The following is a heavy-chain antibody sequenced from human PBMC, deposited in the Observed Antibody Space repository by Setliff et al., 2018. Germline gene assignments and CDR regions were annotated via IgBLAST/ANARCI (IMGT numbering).Heavy chain of an antibody. D-gene: IGHD3-22*01. CDR2: IFYSGSA. CDR1: GGSISPYY. J-gene: IGHJ1*01. CDR3: ARQDRPYDRSVFVEYFQH. Sequence: PSETLSLTCSVSGGSISPYYWIWIRQSPGKGLEWIGYIFYSGSARYNPSLGSRVTMSVDTSKNQISLKLTSVTAADTAVYYCARQDRPYDRSVFVEYFQHWGQGALVTVSS. V-gene: IGHV4-59*08.